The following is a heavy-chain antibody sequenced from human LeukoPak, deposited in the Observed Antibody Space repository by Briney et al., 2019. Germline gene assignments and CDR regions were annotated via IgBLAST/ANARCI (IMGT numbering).Heavy chain of an antibody. CDR3: ARDQEGFDY. Sequence: ASVKVSCKASGYTFTSYGISWVRQAPGQGLEWMGMIYPRDGSTSYAQKFQGRVTATRDTSTSTVHMELSGLRSEDTAVYYCARDQEGFDYWGQGTLVTVSS. J-gene: IGHJ4*02. V-gene: IGHV1-46*01. CDR1: GYTFTSYG. CDR2: IYPRDGST.